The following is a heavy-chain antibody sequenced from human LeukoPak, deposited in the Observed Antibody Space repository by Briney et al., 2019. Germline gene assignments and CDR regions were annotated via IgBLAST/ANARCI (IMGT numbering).Heavy chain of an antibody. CDR3: AKDLTYYYDISGSYYGYYFDY. D-gene: IGHD3-22*01. Sequence: PGRSLRLSCAASGFTFSSYGMYWVRQAPGKGLEWVAVISYDGNNKYYADSVKGRFTISRDNSKNTLYLQMNSLRPEDTAVYYCAKDLTYYYDISGSYYGYYFDYWGQGTLVTVSS. CDR2: ISYDGNNK. V-gene: IGHV3-30*18. J-gene: IGHJ4*02. CDR1: GFTFSSYG.